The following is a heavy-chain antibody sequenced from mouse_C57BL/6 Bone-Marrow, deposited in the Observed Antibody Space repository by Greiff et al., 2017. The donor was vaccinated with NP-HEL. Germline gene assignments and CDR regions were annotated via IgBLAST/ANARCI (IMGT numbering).Heavy chain of an antibody. V-gene: IGHV1-64*01. CDR3: ARLGLFTTVVAPYYFDY. Sequence: QVQLQQPGAELVKPGASVKLSCKASGYTFTSYWMHWVKQRPGQGPEWIGMIHPNSGSTNYNEKFKSKATLTVDKSSSTAYMQLSSLTSEDSAVYYCARLGLFTTVVAPYYFDYWGQGTTLTVSS. CDR1: GYTFTSYW. CDR2: IHPNSGST. J-gene: IGHJ2*01. D-gene: IGHD1-1*01.